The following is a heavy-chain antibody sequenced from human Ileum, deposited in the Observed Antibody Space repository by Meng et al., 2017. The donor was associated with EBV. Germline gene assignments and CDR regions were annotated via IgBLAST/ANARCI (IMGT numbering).Heavy chain of an antibody. CDR1: GGSSSGYY. V-gene: IGHV4-34*01. CDR2: INHSGST. D-gene: IGHD4-17*01. J-gene: IGHJ4*02. Sequence: QGHLHQWGAGLLKPSETLSLTWAVDGGSSSGYYWSWIRQPPGKGLEWIGEINHSGSTNYNPSLKSRVTISVDTSKNQFSLKLSSVTAADTAVYYCARGRGYGDYGSLYWGQGTLVTVSS. CDR3: ARGRGYGDYGSLY.